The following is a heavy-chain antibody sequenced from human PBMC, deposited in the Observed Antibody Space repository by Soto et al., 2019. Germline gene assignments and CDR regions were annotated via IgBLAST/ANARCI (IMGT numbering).Heavy chain of an antibody. CDR3: SRIAVSGPRTGFDY. V-gene: IGHV4-4*08. CDR1: GGFICSCY. J-gene: IGHJ4*02. D-gene: IGHD6-19*01. CDR2: ISHSGST. Sequence: PSETLSLTCAVSGGFICSCYWSWIRKPPGKGLEWIGYISHSGSTNYNPSLKSRLTISVGTSKTQSSLRLDSVTAADTAVYYCSRIAVSGPRTGFDYWGQGILVTVSS.